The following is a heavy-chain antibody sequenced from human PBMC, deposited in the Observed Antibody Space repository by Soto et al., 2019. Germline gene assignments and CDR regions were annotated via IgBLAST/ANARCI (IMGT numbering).Heavy chain of an antibody. CDR2: INHSGST. D-gene: IGHD3-16*02. CDR3: ARGHYDYVWGSYRPGSWFDP. V-gene: IGHV4-34*01. Sequence: QVQLQQWGAGLLKPSETLSLTCAVYGGSFSGYYWSWIRQPPGKGLEWIGEINHSGSTNYNPSLKSRVTISVDTSKNQFSLKLSSVTAADTAVYYCARGHYDYVWGSYRPGSWFDPWGQGTLVTVSS. J-gene: IGHJ5*02. CDR1: GGSFSGYY.